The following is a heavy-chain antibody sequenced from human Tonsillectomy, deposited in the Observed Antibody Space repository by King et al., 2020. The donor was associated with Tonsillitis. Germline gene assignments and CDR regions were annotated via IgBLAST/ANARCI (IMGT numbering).Heavy chain of an antibody. CDR2: MTSSSSYI. V-gene: IGHV3-21*01. CDR1: GFTFSNYN. D-gene: IGHD3-3*01. CDR3: ARDRDDFWSGYYYV. Sequence: VQLVESGGGLVKPGGSLRLSCAASGFTFSNYNMHWVRQAPGRGLEWVSSMTSSSSYIYYADSVKGRFTISRDNAKNSLYLQMNSLRAEDTAVYHCARDRDDFWSGYYYVWGQGTLVTVSS. J-gene: IGHJ4*02.